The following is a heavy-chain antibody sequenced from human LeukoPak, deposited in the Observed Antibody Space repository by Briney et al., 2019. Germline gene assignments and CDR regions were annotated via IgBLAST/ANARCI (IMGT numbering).Heavy chain of an antibody. D-gene: IGHD2-2*02. J-gene: IGHJ4*02. Sequence: SETLSLTCAVYGGSFSGYYWSWIRQPPGKGLEWIGEINHSGSTNYNPSLKSRVTISVDTSKNQFSLKLSSVTAADTAVYYCARGRRLFFSSTSCYTDYWGQGTLVTVSS. V-gene: IGHV4-34*01. CDR3: ARGRRLFFSSTSCYTDY. CDR1: GGSFSGYY. CDR2: INHSGST.